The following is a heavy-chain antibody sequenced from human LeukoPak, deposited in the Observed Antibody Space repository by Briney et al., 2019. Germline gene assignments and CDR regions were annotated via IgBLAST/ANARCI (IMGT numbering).Heavy chain of an antibody. CDR1: GFSFSIYA. V-gene: IGHV3-23*01. CDR3: ARGGHDFNPFYW. CDR2: IKNGGNDP. D-gene: IGHD2-21*02. J-gene: IGHJ4*02. Sequence: GGSLRLSCAASGFSFSIYAIGWVRQAPGRGLEWVSSIKNGGNDPFYADSVKGRFTISRDNSKNTLFLQLSSLRAEDSAVYYCARGGHDFNPFYWWGQGTLVTVSS.